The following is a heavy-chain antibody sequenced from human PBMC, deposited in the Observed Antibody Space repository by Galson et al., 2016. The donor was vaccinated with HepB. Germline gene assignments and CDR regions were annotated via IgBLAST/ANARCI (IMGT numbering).Heavy chain of an antibody. CDR1: GFTVSNNY. CDR3: VRDDWGPGDF. V-gene: IGHV3-53*01. D-gene: IGHD7-27*01. CDR2: IYSGGNT. J-gene: IGHJ4*02. Sequence: SLRLSCAASGFTVSNNYMRWVRQAPGKALEWVSLIYSGGNTHYADSVEGRFTISRDNTNNLLYLQMNDLRADDTAVYYCVRDDWGPGDFWGQGTLVTVSS.